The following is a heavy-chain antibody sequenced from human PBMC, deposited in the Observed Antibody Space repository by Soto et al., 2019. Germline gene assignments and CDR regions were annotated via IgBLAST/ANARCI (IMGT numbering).Heavy chain of an antibody. CDR1: GYTFTSYD. CDR3: ARNYGSGSNDLDY. D-gene: IGHD3-10*01. V-gene: IGHV1-18*04. J-gene: IGHJ4*02. Sequence: QVQLVQSGAEVKKPGASVKVSCKASGYTFTSYDTSWVRQAPGQGLEWMGWIRAYNGNTKFAQKFQGRVTMATDTSTSTAYMELRSLRSDDTAVYYCARNYGSGSNDLDYWGQGTLVTVSS. CDR2: IRAYNGNT.